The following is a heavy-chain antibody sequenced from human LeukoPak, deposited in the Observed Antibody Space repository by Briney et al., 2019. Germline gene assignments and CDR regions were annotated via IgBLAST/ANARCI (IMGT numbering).Heavy chain of an antibody. CDR3: ARVGYSYSITDRSRTGLGAYPTKYHYYMDV. CDR2: INHSGGT. CDR1: GVAFSDYS. J-gene: IGHJ6*03. V-gene: IGHV4-34*01. Sequence: PSETLSLTCAVYGVAFSDYSWSWVRQPPGKGLEWIGGINHSGGTNNNPSLMSRVIMSIDTSKNQFPLKVSSVTAADTAVYYSARVGYSYSITDRSRTGLGAYPTKYHYYMDVWGKGTTVTVSS. D-gene: IGHD5-18*01.